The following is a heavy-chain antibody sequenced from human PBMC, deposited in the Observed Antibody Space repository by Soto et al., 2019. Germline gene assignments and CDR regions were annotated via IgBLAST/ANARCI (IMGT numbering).Heavy chain of an antibody. Sequence: GGSLRLSCTASGFTFGDYAMSWVRQAPGKGLEWVGFIRSKAYGGTTEYAASVKGRFTVSRDDSKSIAYLQMNSLKTEDTAVYYCTRVEGVGATYYYYGMDVWGQGTTVTVSS. J-gene: IGHJ6*02. D-gene: IGHD1-26*01. V-gene: IGHV3-49*04. CDR3: TRVEGVGATYYYYGMDV. CDR2: IRSKAYGGTT. CDR1: GFTFGDYA.